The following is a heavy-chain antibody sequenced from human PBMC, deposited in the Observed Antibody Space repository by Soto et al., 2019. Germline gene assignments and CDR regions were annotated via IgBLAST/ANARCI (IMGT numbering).Heavy chain of an antibody. CDR2: INAGNGNT. V-gene: IGHV1-3*01. Sequence: QVRVVQSGAEVKKPGASVKISCKASGYTFTSYGIHWVRQAPGQRLEWTGWINAGNGNTKYSEKFQGRVTITRDTSASTAYLELSSLRSEDTAVYYCARDPNDSSAYYHHYYYGMDVWGQGTTVTVSS. D-gene: IGHD3-22*01. CDR1: GYTFTSYG. J-gene: IGHJ6*02. CDR3: ARDPNDSSAYYHHYYYGMDV.